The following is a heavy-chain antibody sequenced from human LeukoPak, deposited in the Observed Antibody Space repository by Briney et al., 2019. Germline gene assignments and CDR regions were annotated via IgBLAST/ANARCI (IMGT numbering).Heavy chain of an antibody. V-gene: IGHV3-23*01. CDR2: ISGSGGST. CDR1: GFTFSSYA. Sequence: GGSLRLSCVASGFTFSSYAMSWVRQAPGKGLEWVSAISGSGGSTYYADSVKGRFTISRDNSKNTLYLQMNSLRAEDTAVYYCAKDLLGYCSGGSCSPRGYFDYWGQGTLVTVSS. J-gene: IGHJ4*02. CDR3: AKDLLGYCSGGSCSPRGYFDY. D-gene: IGHD2-15*01.